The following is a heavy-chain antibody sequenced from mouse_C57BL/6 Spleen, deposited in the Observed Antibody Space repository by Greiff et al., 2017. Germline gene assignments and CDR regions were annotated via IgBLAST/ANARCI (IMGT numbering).Heavy chain of an antibody. CDR1: GYTFTSYW. Sequence: QVQLQQSGAELVRPGTSVKLSCKASGYTFTSYWMHWVKQRPGQGLEWIGVIDPSDSYTNYNQKFKGKATLTVDTSSSTAYMQLSSLTSEDSAVYYCAVTTVVAPYFDYWGQGTTLTVSS. D-gene: IGHD1-1*01. CDR2: IDPSDSYT. CDR3: AVTTVVAPYFDY. J-gene: IGHJ2*01. V-gene: IGHV1-59*01.